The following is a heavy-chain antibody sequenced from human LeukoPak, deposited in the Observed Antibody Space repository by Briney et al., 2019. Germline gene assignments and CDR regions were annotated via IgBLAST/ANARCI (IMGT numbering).Heavy chain of an antibody. V-gene: IGHV3-48*03. CDR2: ISSSGSTI. D-gene: IGHD3-10*01. J-gene: IGHJ4*02. Sequence: WGSLRRSFAGSGVTLSSYVMNGGRQALGKGLEWVSYISSSGSTIYYADSVKGRFTISRDNAKNSLYLQMNSLRAEDTAVYYCARDGSGSYYNTGLDYWGQGTLVTVSS. CDR1: GVTLSSYV. CDR3: ARDGSGSYYNTGLDY.